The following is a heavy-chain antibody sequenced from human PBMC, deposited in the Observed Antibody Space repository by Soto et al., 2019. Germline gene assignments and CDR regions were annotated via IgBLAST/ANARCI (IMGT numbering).Heavy chain of an antibody. CDR1: GGSISTSNFY. CDR3: ARRSGSSGWDFGL. D-gene: IGHD3-3*01. Sequence: QLQLRESGPGLVRPSETLSLTCSFSGGSISTSNFYWAWIRQPPGKGLEWIGAIYYTGNTFYNPSLHRGLSMSVDTSKTQFSLVLKSVTAADTAVYYCARRSGSSGWDFGLWGRG. V-gene: IGHV4-39*01. CDR2: IYYTGNT. J-gene: IGHJ2*01.